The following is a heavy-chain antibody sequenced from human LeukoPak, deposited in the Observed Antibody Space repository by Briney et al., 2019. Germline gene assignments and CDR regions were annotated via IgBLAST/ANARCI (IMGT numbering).Heavy chain of an antibody. CDR2: INPKNGGA. D-gene: IGHD6-19*01. J-gene: IGHJ5*02. CDR1: GYTFIGHY. Sequence: ASVKVSCKTSGYTFIGHYIHRVRQAPGQGLEWMGWINPKNGGAASAPKFQGRVTMTRDRSISTVYMELSRLTSDDTAVYYCARGSIAVASYWFDPWGQGTLVTVSS. CDR3: ARGSIAVASYWFDP. V-gene: IGHV1-2*07.